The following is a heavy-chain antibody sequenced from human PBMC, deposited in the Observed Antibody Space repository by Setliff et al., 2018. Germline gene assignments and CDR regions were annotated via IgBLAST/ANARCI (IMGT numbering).Heavy chain of an antibody. CDR2: IDPSGDYT. Sequence: ASVKVSCKASGYTFTGYYMHWVRQAPGQGLEWMGIIDPSGDYTNYAQKFRGGVTMTRDTSTTTVYMELSSLRSDDTAVYYCARAPLESGYYYGQGHYFDYWGQGTLVTVSS. CDR1: GYTFTGYY. D-gene: IGHD5-18*01. CDR3: ARAPLESGYYYGQGHYFDY. J-gene: IGHJ4*02. V-gene: IGHV1-46*01.